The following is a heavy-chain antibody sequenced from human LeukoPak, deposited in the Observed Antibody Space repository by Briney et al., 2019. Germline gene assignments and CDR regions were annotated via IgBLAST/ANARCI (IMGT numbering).Heavy chain of an antibody. V-gene: IGHV4-61*02. J-gene: IGHJ4*02. CDR2: IYTSGST. CDR3: AGDSSGYQANFDY. D-gene: IGHD3-22*01. Sequence: PSETLSLTCTVSGGPISSGSYYWSWIRQAAGKGLEWIGRIYTSGSTNYNPSLKSRVTISVDTSKNQFSLKLSSVTAADTAVYYCAGDSSGYQANFDYWGQGTLVTVSS. CDR1: GGPISSGSYY.